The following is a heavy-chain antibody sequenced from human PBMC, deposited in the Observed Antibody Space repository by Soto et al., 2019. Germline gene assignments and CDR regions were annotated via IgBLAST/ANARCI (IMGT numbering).Heavy chain of an antibody. D-gene: IGHD3-10*01. J-gene: IGHJ3*02. CDR3: ARANYGSGSYINAFDI. Sequence: GGSLRLSCAASGFTFSNYSMNWVRQAPGKGLEWVSSISSSSSYIYYADSVKGRFTISRDNAKNSLYLQMNSLRAEDTAVYYCARANYGSGSYINAFDIWGQGTMVTVSS. CDR2: ISSSSSYI. V-gene: IGHV3-21*01. CDR1: GFTFSNYS.